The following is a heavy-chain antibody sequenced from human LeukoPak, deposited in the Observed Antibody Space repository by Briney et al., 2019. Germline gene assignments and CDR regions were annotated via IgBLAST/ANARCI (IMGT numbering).Heavy chain of an antibody. J-gene: IGHJ5*02. CDR3: ARRITMVRGRNNWFDP. Sequence: GGSLRLSCAASGFTFSDSWMSWVRQAPGKGLEWVANIKQDGSEKYYVDSVKGRFTISRDNAKNSLYLQMNSLRAEDTAVYYCARRITMVRGRNNWFDPWGQGTLVTVSS. D-gene: IGHD3-10*01. CDR1: GFTFSDSW. CDR2: IKQDGSEK. V-gene: IGHV3-7*01.